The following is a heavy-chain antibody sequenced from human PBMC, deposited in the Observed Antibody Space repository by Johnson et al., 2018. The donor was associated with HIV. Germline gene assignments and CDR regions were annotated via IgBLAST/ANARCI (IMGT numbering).Heavy chain of an antibody. V-gene: IGHV3-30*02. CDR2: IRYDGSNK. CDR3: AKTAAADAFDI. CDR1: GFTFSSYG. J-gene: IGHJ3*02. Sequence: QVQLVESGGGVVQPGGSLRLSCAAFGFTFSSYGMHWVRQAPGKGLEWVAFIRYDGSNKYYAASVKGRFPISRANSKNTLYLQMNSLRAEDTAVYYCAKTAAADAFDIWGQGTMVTVSS. D-gene: IGHD2-2*01.